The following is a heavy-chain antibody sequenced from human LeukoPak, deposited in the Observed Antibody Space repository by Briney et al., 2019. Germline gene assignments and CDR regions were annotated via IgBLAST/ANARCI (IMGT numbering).Heavy chain of an antibody. CDR2: ISGSAGTT. CDR3: ARDRKPAAKDPYYYYYMDV. Sequence: GGSLRLSCAASTFTFSNYAMSWVRQAPGKGLEWVSTISGSAGTTYYADSVKGRFTISRDNAKNSLYLQMNSLRAEDTAVYYCARDRKPAAKDPYYYYYMDVWGKGTTVTVSS. D-gene: IGHD2-2*01. CDR1: TFTFSNYA. V-gene: IGHV3-23*01. J-gene: IGHJ6*03.